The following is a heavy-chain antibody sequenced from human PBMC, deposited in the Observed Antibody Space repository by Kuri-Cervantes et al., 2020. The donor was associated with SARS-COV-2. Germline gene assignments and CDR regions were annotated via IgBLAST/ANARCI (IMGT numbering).Heavy chain of an antibody. CDR1: GGSFSGYY. CDR3: AGGSMRGAASQYFQH. J-gene: IGHJ1*01. CDR2: INHSGNT. D-gene: IGHD3-10*01. Sequence: GSLRLSCAGYGGSFSGYYWRWIRQPPGKGLEWIGEINHSGNTNYNPSLKSRVTISVDTSKKQFALKMYSVTAADTAVYYCAGGSMRGAASQYFQHWGQGTLVTVSS. V-gene: IGHV4-34*01.